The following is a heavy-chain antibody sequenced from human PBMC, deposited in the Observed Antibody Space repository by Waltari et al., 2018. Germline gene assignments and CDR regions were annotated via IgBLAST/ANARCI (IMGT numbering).Heavy chain of an antibody. Sequence: QVQLQESGPGLVKPSDTLSLTCAVSGYSISSSNWWGWIRQPPGKGLEWIGYIYYSGSTNYHPALKMRVTMSVDTSKNQFSLKLSSVTALDTAVYYCARTVRDYGDTEYFDYWGQGTLVTVSS. CDR1: GYSISSSNW. CDR3: ARTVRDYGDTEYFDY. J-gene: IGHJ4*02. D-gene: IGHD4-17*01. CDR2: IYYSGST. V-gene: IGHV4-28*06.